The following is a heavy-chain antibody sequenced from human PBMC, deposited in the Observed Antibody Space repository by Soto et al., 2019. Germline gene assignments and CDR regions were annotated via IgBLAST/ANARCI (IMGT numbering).Heavy chain of an antibody. V-gene: IGHV1-69*13. J-gene: IGHJ4*02. Sequence: ASVKVSCKASGGTFKNFTFTWVRQAPGQGLEWMGGVIPIFETANYAQKFQDRVTITADESTSTVYMELSSLRSADTAVYYCATKGVSGWFFDYWGQGTVVTVS. CDR3: ATKGVSGWFFDY. CDR2: VIPIFETA. D-gene: IGHD6-19*01. CDR1: GGTFKNFT.